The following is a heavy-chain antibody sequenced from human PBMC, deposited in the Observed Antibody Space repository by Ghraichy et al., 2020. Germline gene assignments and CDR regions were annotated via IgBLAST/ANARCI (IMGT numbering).Heavy chain of an antibody. V-gene: IGHV3-23*01. CDR2: ISGRGGST. CDR3: AKSASGAGRLMVRGGEVDY. D-gene: IGHD3-10*01. Sequence: GALRLSCAASGFTFSSYAMSWVRQAPGKGLEWVSAISGRGGSTYYADSVKGRFTISRDNSKNTLYLQMNSLRAEDTAVYYCAKSASGAGRLMVRGGEVDYGSQGTLVTVSS. CDR1: GFTFSSYA. J-gene: IGHJ4*02.